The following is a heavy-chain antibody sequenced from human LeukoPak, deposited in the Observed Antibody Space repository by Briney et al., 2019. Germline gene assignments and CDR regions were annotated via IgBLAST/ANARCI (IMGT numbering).Heavy chain of an antibody. CDR2: NYYNGST. D-gene: IGHD6-19*01. Sequence: PSETLSLTCTVSGGSISSYYWSWIRQPPGKGLAWIGYNYYNGSTNYNPSLKSRVTISVDTSKNQFSLKLNSVTAADAAVYYYARAGIAVAGTSTPYYFDYWGQGTLVTVSS. CDR3: ARAGIAVAGTSTPYYFDY. CDR1: GGSISSYY. J-gene: IGHJ4*02. V-gene: IGHV4-59*08.